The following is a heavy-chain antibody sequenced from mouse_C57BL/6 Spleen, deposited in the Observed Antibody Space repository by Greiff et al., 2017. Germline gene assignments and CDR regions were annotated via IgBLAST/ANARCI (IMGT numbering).Heavy chain of an antibody. D-gene: IGHD1-1*01. V-gene: IGHV1-64*01. CDR2: IHPNSGST. CDR1: GYTFTSYW. CDR3: ARGHYGSSDGRWYFDV. Sequence: VQLQQSGAELVKPGASVKLSCKASGYTFTSYWMHWVKQRPGQGLEWIGMIHPNSGSTNYNEKFKSKATLTVDKSSSTAYMQLSSLTSEDSAVYYCARGHYGSSDGRWYFDVWGTGTTVTVSS. J-gene: IGHJ1*03.